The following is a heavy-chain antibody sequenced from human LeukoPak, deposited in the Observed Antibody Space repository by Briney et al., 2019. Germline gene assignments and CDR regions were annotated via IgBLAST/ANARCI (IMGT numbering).Heavy chain of an antibody. V-gene: IGHV3-21*01. CDR1: GFSFSNYG. Sequence: GGSLRLSCAASGFSFSNYGMNWVRQAPGKGLEWVSSISSSSSYIYYADSVKGRFTISRDNAKNSLYLQMNSLRAEDTAVYYCARDLGSGYDYVLGYWGQGTLVTVSS. CDR3: ARDLGSGYDYVLGY. CDR2: ISSSSSYI. J-gene: IGHJ4*02. D-gene: IGHD5-12*01.